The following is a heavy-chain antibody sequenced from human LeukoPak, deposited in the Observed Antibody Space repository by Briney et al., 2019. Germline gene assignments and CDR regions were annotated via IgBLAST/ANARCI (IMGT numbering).Heavy chain of an antibody. J-gene: IGHJ6*02. V-gene: IGHV3-23*01. CDR1: GFTFDNYA. CDR3: AKLGYYDFWSGLKTVGNV. CDR2: ISGRDGST. D-gene: IGHD3-3*01. Sequence: GGSLRLSCAASGFTFDNYAMNWVRQAPGKGLEWVSTISGRDGSTYYADSVKGRFTISRDNSKNTLYLQMNSLRAEDTAVYYCAKLGYYDFWSGLKTVGNVWGQGTTVTVSS.